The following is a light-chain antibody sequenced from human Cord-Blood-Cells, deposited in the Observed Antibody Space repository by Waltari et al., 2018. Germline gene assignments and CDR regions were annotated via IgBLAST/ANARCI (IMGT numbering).Light chain of an antibody. CDR3: QQYGSSPRT. CDR1: QSVSSSY. J-gene: IGKJ1*01. CDR2: GAS. Sequence: IVLPQSPGTLSLSPGERATLSCRASQSVSSSYLAWYQQKPGQAPRLLIYGASSRATGIPDRFSGSGSGTDFTLTMSRLEPEDFAVYYCQQYGSSPRTFGQGTKVEIK. V-gene: IGKV3-20*01.